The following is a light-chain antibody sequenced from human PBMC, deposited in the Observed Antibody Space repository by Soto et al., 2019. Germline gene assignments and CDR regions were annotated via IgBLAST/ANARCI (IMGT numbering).Light chain of an antibody. J-gene: IGKJ1*01. CDR3: QQYVTSPPGT. Sequence: IVLTQSPGTLSLSPGERATLSCRASQSVSSSYLAWYQQKPGQAPRLLIYGASSRATGIPDRFSGSGSGTDFTLIISRLEPGDFAVYYCQQYVTSPPGTFGQGTKVEIK. CDR2: GAS. CDR1: QSVSSSY. V-gene: IGKV3-20*01.